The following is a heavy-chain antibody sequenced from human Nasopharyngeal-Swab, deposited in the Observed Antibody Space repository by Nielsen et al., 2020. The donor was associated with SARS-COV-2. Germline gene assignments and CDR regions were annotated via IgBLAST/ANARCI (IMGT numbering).Heavy chain of an antibody. CDR2: INPSGGST. CDR1: GYTFTSYY. J-gene: IGHJ3*02. V-gene: IGHV1-46*01. CDR3: ARELRLSMVRGVTLAFDI. Sequence: ASVKVSCKASGYTFTSYYMHWVRQAPGQGLEWMGIINPSGGSTSYAQKFQGRVTMTRDTSTSTVYMELRSLRSDDTAAYYCARELRLSMVRGVTLAFDIWGQGTMVTVSS. D-gene: IGHD3-10*01.